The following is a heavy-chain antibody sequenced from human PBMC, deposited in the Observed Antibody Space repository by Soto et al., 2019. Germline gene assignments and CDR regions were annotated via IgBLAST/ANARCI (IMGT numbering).Heavy chain of an antibody. CDR3: ARDQSWHDLVWWFDP. CDR2: VSAYIGNI. J-gene: IGHJ5*02. V-gene: IGHV1-18*01. D-gene: IGHD1-1*01. CDR1: GGTFSSYS. Sequence: ASVKVSCKASGGTFSSYSFSWVRQAPGQRLEWMGWVSAYIGNIAYAQKFKGRVTITKDTSTSTVCMELNSLTSEDTAVYYCARDQSWHDLVWWFDPWGQGTLVTVSS.